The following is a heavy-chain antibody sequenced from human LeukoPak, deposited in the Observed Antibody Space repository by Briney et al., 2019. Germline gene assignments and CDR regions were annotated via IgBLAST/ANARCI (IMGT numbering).Heavy chain of an antibody. CDR2: ISLSGVT. CDR3: SRESGAFSPFGY. J-gene: IGHJ4*02. D-gene: IGHD1-26*01. CDR1: GGSISSTNW. Sequence: SGTLSLTCGVSGGSISSTNWWSWVRQPPGQGLEWIGEISLSGVTNYNPSLKSRVTMSLDRSKNHLSLTLTSMTAADTAVYYCSRESGAFSPFGYWGQGTLVTVSS. V-gene: IGHV4-4*02.